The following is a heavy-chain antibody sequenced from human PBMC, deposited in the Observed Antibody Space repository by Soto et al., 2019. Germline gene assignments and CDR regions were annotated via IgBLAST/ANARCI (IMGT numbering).Heavy chain of an antibody. V-gene: IGHV1-18*01. D-gene: IGHD1-26*01. Sequence: ASVKVSCKASGYTFTSYGISWVRQAPGQRLEWMGWISAYNGNTNYAQKFQGRVTITRDTSASTAYMELSSLRSEDTAVYYCARAAVIGQLRIWGQGTMVTVSS. CDR3: ARAAVIGQLRI. CDR2: ISAYNGNT. CDR1: GYTFTSYG. J-gene: IGHJ3*02.